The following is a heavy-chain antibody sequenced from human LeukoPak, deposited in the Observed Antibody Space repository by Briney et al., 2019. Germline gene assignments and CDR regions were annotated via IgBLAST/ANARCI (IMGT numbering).Heavy chain of an antibody. CDR3: VGQLFA. Sequence: PGGSLRLSCTASEFNVSDNYMTWVRQAPGRGLEWISVMYRGGNTYYADSVKGRFTISRDNSKNMIYLHMNDLRTEDTAKYYCVGQLFAWGQRTLVIVST. CDR1: EFNVSDNY. CDR2: MYRGGNT. D-gene: IGHD6-13*01. J-gene: IGHJ5*02. V-gene: IGHV3-53*01.